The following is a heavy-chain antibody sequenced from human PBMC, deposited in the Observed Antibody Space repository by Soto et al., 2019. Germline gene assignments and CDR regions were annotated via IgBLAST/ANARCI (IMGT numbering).Heavy chain of an antibody. D-gene: IGHD3-22*01. CDR2: IYYGGST. J-gene: IGHJ4*02. CDR3: ARPVSGYYYTFDY. CDR1: GGSISSSSYY. V-gene: IGHV4-39*01. Sequence: QLQLQESGPGLVKPSETLSLTCTVSGGSISSSSYYWGWIRQPPGKGLEWIGSIYYGGSTYYNPSLKSRVTISVDTSKNQFSLKLSSVTAADTAVYYCARPVSGYYYTFDYWGQGTLVTVSS.